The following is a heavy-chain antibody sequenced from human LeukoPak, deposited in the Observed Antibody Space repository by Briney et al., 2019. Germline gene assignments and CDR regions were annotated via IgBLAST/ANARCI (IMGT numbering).Heavy chain of an antibody. Sequence: PGGSLRLSCAASGFTFSSHGIHWVRQAPGKGLEWVAVIWYDGSNKEYADSVKGRFTISRDNSKNTVYLQMNSLRAEDTAVYYCARDISARRMDVWGKGTAVTVSS. CDR1: GFTFSSHG. CDR2: IWYDGSNK. D-gene: IGHD6-25*01. V-gene: IGHV3-33*01. CDR3: ARDISARRMDV. J-gene: IGHJ6*04.